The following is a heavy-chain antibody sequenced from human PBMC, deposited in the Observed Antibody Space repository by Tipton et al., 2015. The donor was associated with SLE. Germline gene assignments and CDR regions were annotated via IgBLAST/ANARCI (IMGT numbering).Heavy chain of an antibody. Sequence: TLSLTCTVSGGSISSSSYNWGWIRQPPGKGLEWIGSVFYSGSAHYNPSLKSRVTISVDTSKNQFSLKLTSVTAADTGVYYCARDPRTPVFGAFDIWGQGAMVTVSS. CDR2: VFYSGSA. D-gene: IGHD2-15*01. V-gene: IGHV4-39*02. CDR1: GGSISSSSYN. CDR3: ARDPRTPVFGAFDI. J-gene: IGHJ3*02.